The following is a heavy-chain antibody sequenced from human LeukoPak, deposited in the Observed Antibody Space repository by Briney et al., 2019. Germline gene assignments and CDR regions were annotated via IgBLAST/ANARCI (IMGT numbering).Heavy chain of an antibody. CDR1: GFTFSSYA. CDR2: ISYDGSNK. Sequence: PGRSLRLSCAASGFTFSSYAMHWVRQAPGKGLEWVAVISYDGSNKYYADSVKGRFTISRDNSKNTLYLQMNSLRAEDTAVYYCARVDIAFDYWGQGTLVTVSS. V-gene: IGHV3-30-3*01. J-gene: IGHJ4*02. CDR3: ARVDIAFDY. D-gene: IGHD5-12*01.